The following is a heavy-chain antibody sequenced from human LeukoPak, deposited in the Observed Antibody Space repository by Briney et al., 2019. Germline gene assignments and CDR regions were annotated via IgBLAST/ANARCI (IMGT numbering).Heavy chain of an antibody. CDR3: TREARVGNWFDP. J-gene: IGHJ5*02. CDR1: GYTFTDYY. D-gene: IGHD2-2*01. CDR2: INPDNGGT. Sequence: GASVKVSCRASGYTFTDYYIHWVRQAPGQGLELMGWINPDNGGTNYAQKFQGRVTMTRDTSIRTVYMDLSRLRSDDTAVFYCTREARVGNWFDPWGQGTQVTVSS. V-gene: IGHV1-2*02.